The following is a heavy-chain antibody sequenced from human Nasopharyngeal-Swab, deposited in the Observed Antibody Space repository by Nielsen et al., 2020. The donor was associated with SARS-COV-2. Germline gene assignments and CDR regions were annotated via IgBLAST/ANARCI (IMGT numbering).Heavy chain of an antibody. J-gene: IGHJ5*02. CDR2: IYYSGST. CDR3: ARVVMVYAIYWFDP. Sequence: WIRQPPGKGLEWIGSIYYSGSTYHNPSLKSRVTISVDTSKNQFSLKLSSVTAADTAVYYCARVVMVYAIYWFDPWGQGTLVTVSS. V-gene: IGHV4-39*07. D-gene: IGHD2-8*01.